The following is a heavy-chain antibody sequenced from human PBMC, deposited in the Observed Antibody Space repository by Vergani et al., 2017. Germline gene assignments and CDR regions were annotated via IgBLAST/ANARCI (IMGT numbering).Heavy chain of an antibody. V-gene: IGHV3-30*18. J-gene: IGHJ4*02. Sequence: QVQLVESGGGVVQPGRSLRLSCAASGFTFSSYGMHWVRQALGKGLEWVAVISYDGSNKYYADSVKGRFTISRDNSKNTLYLQMNSLRAEDTAVYYCAKTPSRYCSGGSCYSIGRWGQGTLVTVSS. CDR2: ISYDGSNK. CDR3: AKTPSRYCSGGSCYSIGR. D-gene: IGHD2-15*01. CDR1: GFTFSSYG.